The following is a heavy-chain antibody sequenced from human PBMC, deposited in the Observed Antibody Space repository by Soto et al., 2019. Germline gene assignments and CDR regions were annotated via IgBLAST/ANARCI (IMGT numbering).Heavy chain of an antibody. Sequence: PSETLSLTSAVADYSINSGYFMGWIRQPPGKGLDCIVTIYHSGNTFYNPSHESQVTISVATSENQFSLKRTPVTPADTALNRCARVDRSGWTPNFFDSWGQGTLVTVSS. V-gene: IGHV4-38-2*01. J-gene: IGHJ4*02. CDR1: DYSINSGYF. D-gene: IGHD6-19*01. CDR3: ARVDRSGWTPNFFDS. CDR2: IYHSGNT.